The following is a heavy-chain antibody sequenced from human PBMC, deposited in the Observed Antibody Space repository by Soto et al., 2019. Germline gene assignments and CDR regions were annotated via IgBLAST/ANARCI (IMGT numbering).Heavy chain of an antibody. J-gene: IGHJ4*02. V-gene: IGHV3-23*01. CDR1: GFTFNSYA. CDR3: AKDSNYYYDSSGYYEY. D-gene: IGHD3-22*01. Sequence: GGSLRLSCAASGFTFNSYAMSWVRQAPGKGLEWVSAISGSGGSTYYADSVKGRFTISRDNSKNTLYLQMNSLRAEDTAVYYCAKDSNYYYDSSGYYEYWGQGTPVTVSS. CDR2: ISGSGGST.